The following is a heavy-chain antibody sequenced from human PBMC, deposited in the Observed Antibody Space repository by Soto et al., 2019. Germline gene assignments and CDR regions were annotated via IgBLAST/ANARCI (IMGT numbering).Heavy chain of an antibody. J-gene: IGHJ4*02. CDR3: ARRYGTTFDY. D-gene: IGHD1-7*01. CDR2: IYYSGST. CDR1: GGSISSYY. V-gene: IGHV4-59*01. Sequence: PSETLSLTCTVSGGSISSYYWSWIRQPPGKGLEWIGYIYYSGSTNYNPSLKSRVTKSVDTSKNQFSLKLSSVTAADTAVYYCARRYGTTFDYWGQGTLVTLSS.